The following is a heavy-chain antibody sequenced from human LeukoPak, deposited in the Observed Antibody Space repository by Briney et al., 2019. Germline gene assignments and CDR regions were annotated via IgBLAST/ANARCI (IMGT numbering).Heavy chain of an antibody. CDR3: ARHGHCTNGVCYSNYYYHMDV. V-gene: IGHV5-51*01. CDR1: GYSFASSW. Sequence: GESLKISCKGSGYSFASSWIGWVRQMPGKGLEWMGIIYPDDPDTRYSPSFEGQITISVDKSISTAYLQWSSLKASDTAVYYCARHGHCTNGVCYSNYYYHMDVWGKGTTVTVSS. D-gene: IGHD2-8*01. CDR2: IYPDDPDT. J-gene: IGHJ6*03.